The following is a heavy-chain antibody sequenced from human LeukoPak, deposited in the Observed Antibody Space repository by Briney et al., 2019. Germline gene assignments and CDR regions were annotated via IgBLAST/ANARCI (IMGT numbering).Heavy chain of an antibody. J-gene: IGHJ4*02. CDR1: GFTFSSYA. Sequence: YPGGSLRLSCAASGFTFSSYAMSWVRQAPGKGLEWVSAISGSGGSTHYADSVKGRFTISRDNSKNTLYLQMNSLRAEDTAVYYCAKDPIAVAGRGPRPVGIFDYWGQGTLVTVSS. V-gene: IGHV3-23*01. CDR3: AKDPIAVAGRGPRPVGIFDY. D-gene: IGHD6-19*01. CDR2: ISGSGGST.